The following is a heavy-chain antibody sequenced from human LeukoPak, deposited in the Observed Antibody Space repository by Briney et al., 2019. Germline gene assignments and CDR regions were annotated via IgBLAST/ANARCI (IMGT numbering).Heavy chain of an antibody. V-gene: IGHV3-30*02. D-gene: IGHD1-26*01. CDR3: AIDEGTWEVNWFDP. Sequence: GGSLRLSCAASGFTFSNFGMHWVRQAPDNGLEWVAFIRYDGNNEYYGDSVKGRFTIAIDNSKNTMYLHMHRLRAEDTVIYYCAIDEGTWEVNWFDPWGQGTLVTVSS. CDR2: IRYDGNNE. J-gene: IGHJ5*02. CDR1: GFTFSNFG.